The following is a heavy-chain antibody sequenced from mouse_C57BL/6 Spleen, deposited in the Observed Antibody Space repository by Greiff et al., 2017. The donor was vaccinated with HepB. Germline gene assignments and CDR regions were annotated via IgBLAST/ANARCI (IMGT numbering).Heavy chain of an antibody. Sequence: QVHVKQSGAELARPGASVKLSCKASGYTFTSYGISWVKQRTGQGLEWIGEIYPRSGNTYYNEKFKGKATLTADKSSSTAYMELRSLTSEDSAVYFCARTLVSGGWFAYWGQGTLVTVSA. CDR2: IYPRSGNT. D-gene: IGHD1-1*02. V-gene: IGHV1-81*01. CDR3: ARTLVSGGWFAY. CDR1: GYTFTSYG. J-gene: IGHJ3*01.